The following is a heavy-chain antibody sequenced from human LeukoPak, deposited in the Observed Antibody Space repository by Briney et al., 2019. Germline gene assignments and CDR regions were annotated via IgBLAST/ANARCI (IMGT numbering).Heavy chain of an antibody. D-gene: IGHD3-22*01. CDR2: ISSKSSNI. CDR1: GFTFSTYS. V-gene: IGHV3-21*01. Sequence: GGSLRVSCAASGFTFSTYSMNWVRQAPGKGLEWVSSISSKSSNIYYADSVKGRFTISRDNAKNSLHLQMNSLRAEDTAVYYCARKGYYYDTSGYYFDYWGQGTLVTVSS. J-gene: IGHJ4*02. CDR3: ARKGYYYDTSGYYFDY.